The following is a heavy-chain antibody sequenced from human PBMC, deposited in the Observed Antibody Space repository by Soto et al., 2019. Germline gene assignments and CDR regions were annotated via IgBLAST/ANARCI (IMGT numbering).Heavy chain of an antibody. J-gene: IGHJ4*02. V-gene: IGHV5-51*01. CDR1: GYRLDAAW. Sequence: GESLKISCKGVGYRLDAAWIGWVRQMPGKGLEWMGIIKPGGSDLRYSPSFRGQVTISADAAVNTAYLQWDSLKTEDTAVYYCTTEIVVVVAATNYFDYWGQGTLVTVSS. D-gene: IGHD2-15*01. CDR3: TTEIVVVVAATNYFDY. CDR2: IKPGGSDL.